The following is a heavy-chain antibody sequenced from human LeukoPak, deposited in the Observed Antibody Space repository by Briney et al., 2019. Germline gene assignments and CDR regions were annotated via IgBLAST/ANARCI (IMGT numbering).Heavy chain of an antibody. J-gene: IGHJ3*02. Sequence: ASVKVSCKASGYAFTSYYMHWVRQAPGQGLEWMGIINPSGGSTSYAQKFQGRVTMTRDTSTSTVYMELSSLRSEDTAVYYCARDASSSSSWPGGAFDIWGQGTMVTVSS. CDR2: INPSGGST. CDR1: GYAFTSYY. CDR3: ARDASSSSSWPGGAFDI. V-gene: IGHV1-46*01. D-gene: IGHD6-13*01.